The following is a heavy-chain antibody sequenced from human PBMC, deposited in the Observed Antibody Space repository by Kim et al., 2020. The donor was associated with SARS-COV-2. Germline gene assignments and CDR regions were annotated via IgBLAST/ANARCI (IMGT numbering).Heavy chain of an antibody. CDR2: ISSSSSYI. CDR3: ARDVSTYYYDSSGYYRGRDYYYYYGMDV. D-gene: IGHD3-22*01. V-gene: IGHV3-21*01. CDR1: GFTFSSYS. J-gene: IGHJ6*02. Sequence: GGSLRLSCAASGFTFSSYSMNWVRQAPGKGLEWVSSISSSSSYIYYADSVKGRFTISRDNAKNSLYLQMNSLRAEDTAVYYCARDVSTYYYDSSGYYRGRDYYYYYGMDVWGQGTTVTVSS.